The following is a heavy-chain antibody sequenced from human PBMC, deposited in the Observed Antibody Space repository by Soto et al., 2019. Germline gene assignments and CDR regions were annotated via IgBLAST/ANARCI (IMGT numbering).Heavy chain of an antibody. Sequence: ASVKVSCKASGGTFSSYAISWVRQAPGQGLEWMGGIIPIFGTANYAQKFQGRVTITADESTSTAYMELSSLRSEDTAVYYCAREVVVAATPYYYYYYGMDVWGQGTTVTVSS. J-gene: IGHJ6*02. CDR3: AREVVVAATPYYYYYYGMDV. D-gene: IGHD2-15*01. CDR2: IIPIFGTA. V-gene: IGHV1-69*13. CDR1: GGTFSSYA.